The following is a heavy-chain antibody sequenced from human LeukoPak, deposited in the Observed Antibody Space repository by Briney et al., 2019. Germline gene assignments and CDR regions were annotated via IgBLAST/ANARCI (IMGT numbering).Heavy chain of an antibody. V-gene: IGHV4-34*01. Sequence: SETLSLTCAVYGGSFSGYFWSWIRQPPGEGLEWIGEINHSGSTNYNPSLKSRVTISVDTSKNQFSLKLSSVTAADTAVYYCARGLGIFGVSWFDPWGQETLVTVSS. CDR2: INHSGST. D-gene: IGHD3-3*01. CDR1: GGSFSGYF. CDR3: ARGLGIFGVSWFDP. J-gene: IGHJ5*02.